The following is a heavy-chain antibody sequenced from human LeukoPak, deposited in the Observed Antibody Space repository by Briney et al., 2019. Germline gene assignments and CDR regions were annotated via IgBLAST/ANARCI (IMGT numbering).Heavy chain of an antibody. CDR1: GGSISSSGCY. CDR3: ARDADGGYWSGGRCLS. Sequence: SQTQSLSCTVSGGSISSSGCYWLWIRQHPGKGLEWIGYIYYSGSTYYNPSLKSRVTISVVTSKNQFSLKLSSVTAADTAVYYCARDADGGYWSGGRCLSWGQGTLVTVSS. CDR2: IYYSGST. V-gene: IGHV4-31*03. J-gene: IGHJ4*02. D-gene: IGHD2-15*01.